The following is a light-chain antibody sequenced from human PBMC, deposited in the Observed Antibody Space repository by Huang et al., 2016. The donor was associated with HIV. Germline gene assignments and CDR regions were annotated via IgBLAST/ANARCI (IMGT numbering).Light chain of an antibody. J-gene: IGKJ4*01. Sequence: VVMTQSPATLSVSPGERATLSCRASQSVSSDVAWYQHKPGQAPRLLIYGASTRATGIPARFSGTGSGTEFTLTISSLQSEDFAVYYCQQYNKWPPLTFGGGTKVDIK. V-gene: IGKV3-15*01. CDR2: GAS. CDR3: QQYNKWPPLT. CDR1: QSVSSD.